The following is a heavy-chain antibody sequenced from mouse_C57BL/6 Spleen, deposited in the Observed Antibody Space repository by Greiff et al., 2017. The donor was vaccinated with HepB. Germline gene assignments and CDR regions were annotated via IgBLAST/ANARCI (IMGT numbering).Heavy chain of an antibody. Sequence: VQLQQSGAELVRPGASVTLSCKASGYTFTDYDMHWVKQTPVHGLEWIGAIDPETGGTAYNQKFKGTAILTADKSSSTAYIELRSLTSEDAAVYYCTRGLRFAYWGQGTLVTVSA. CDR2: IDPETGGT. CDR1: GYTFTDYD. J-gene: IGHJ3*01. CDR3: TRGLRFAY. D-gene: IGHD1-3*01. V-gene: IGHV1-15*01.